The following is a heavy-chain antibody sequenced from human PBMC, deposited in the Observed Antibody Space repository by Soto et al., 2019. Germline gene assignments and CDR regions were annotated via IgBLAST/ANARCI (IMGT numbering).Heavy chain of an antibody. CDR2: IIPMCGTA. CDR3: ARSRANYYDSRGYYYSTFDY. D-gene: IGHD3-22*01. CDR1: GGTFSSYA. J-gene: IGHJ4*02. Sequence: QVQLVQSGAEVKKPGSSVKVSCKTSGGTFSSYAISWVRQAPGQGLEWMGGIIPMCGTANYAQKFQGRVTITADESTSTDYMELSSLRSEDTAVYYCARSRANYYDSRGYYYSTFDYWGQGTLVTVSS. V-gene: IGHV1-69*12.